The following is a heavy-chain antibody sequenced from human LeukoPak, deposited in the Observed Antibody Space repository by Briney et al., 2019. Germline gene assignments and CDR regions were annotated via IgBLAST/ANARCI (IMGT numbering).Heavy chain of an antibody. CDR2: VYYSGST. Sequence: PSETLSLTCAVSGGSMSSHHWSWIRQPPGKGLEGSGSVYYSGSTYYNPSLKSRISSSADTSKNQFSLKLSSVTAADTAIYSCARLCYYGSGSYYHFDSWGQGTLVTVSS. CDR3: ARLCYYGSGSYYHFDS. CDR1: GGSMSSHH. V-gene: IGHV4-59*05. J-gene: IGHJ4*02. D-gene: IGHD3-10*01.